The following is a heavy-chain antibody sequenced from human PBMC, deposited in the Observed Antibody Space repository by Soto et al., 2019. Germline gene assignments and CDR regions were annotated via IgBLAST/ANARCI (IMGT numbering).Heavy chain of an antibody. J-gene: IGHJ4*02. D-gene: IGHD2-8*02. Sequence: QVQLVESGGGVVQPGRSLRLSCVASGFTFSSCAMHWVRQVPGKGLEWLAVVTHDGTLYPYADSVKGRFSISRDNSRKTLSLQMNGLRTEDTAVYCCVKDRSDTWSFDYWGQGTLVTVSS. CDR3: VKDRSDTWSFDY. CDR2: VTHDGTLY. CDR1: GFTFSSCA. V-gene: IGHV3-30*18.